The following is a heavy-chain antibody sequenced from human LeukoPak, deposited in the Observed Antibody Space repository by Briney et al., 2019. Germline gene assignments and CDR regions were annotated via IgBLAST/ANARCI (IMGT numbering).Heavy chain of an antibody. CDR3: AKASHRSSTSCYLDY. CDR2: ISWNSGSI. CDR1: GLTFDDYA. V-gene: IGHV3-9*01. D-gene: IGHD2-2*01. Sequence: GRSLRLSCAASGLTFDDYAMHWVRQAPGKGLEWVSGISWNSGSIGYADSVKGRFTISRDNAKNSLYLQMNSLRAEDTALYYCAKASHRSSTSCYLDYWGQGTLVTVSS. J-gene: IGHJ4*02.